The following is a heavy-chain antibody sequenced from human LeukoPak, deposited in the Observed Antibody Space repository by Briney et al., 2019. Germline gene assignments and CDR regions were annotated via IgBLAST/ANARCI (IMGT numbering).Heavy chain of an antibody. CDR3: ARAVRYSSSWFDY. V-gene: IGHV4-34*01. CDR1: GGSFSGYY. Sequence: SETLSLTCAVYGGSFSGYYWSWIRQPPGKGLEWIGEINHSGSTNYNPSLESRVTISVDTSKNQFSLKLSSVTAADTAVYYCARAVRYSSSWFDYWGQGTLVTVSS. J-gene: IGHJ4*02. CDR2: INHSGST. D-gene: IGHD6-13*01.